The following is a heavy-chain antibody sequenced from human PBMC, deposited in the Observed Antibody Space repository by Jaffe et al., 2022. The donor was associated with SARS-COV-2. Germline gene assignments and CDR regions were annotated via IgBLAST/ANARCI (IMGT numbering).Heavy chain of an antibody. D-gene: IGHD3-9*01. J-gene: IGHJ5*02. CDR2: IYYNGST. CDR1: GGSITSGDHY. CDR3: ARVGGNRYFDWSKVLHWFDP. V-gene: IGHV4-30-4*01. Sequence: QVQLQESGPGLVKPSQTLSLTCTVSGGSITSGDHYWSWIRQPPGKGLEWIGYIYYNGSTFYNPSLKSRVTMSVDTSKNQFSLDLTSVTAADTAVYYCARVGGNRYFDWSKVLHWFDPWGQGALVTVSS.